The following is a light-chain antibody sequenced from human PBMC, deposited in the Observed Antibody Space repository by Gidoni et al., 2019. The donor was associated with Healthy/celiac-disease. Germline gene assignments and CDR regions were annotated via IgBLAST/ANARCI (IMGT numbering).Light chain of an antibody. CDR1: SGHSSYA. Sequence: QLVLTQSPSASASLGASVKLTCTLSSGHSSYAIAWHPQQPEKGPRYWMKLNSDGSHSKGDGIPDRFSGSSSGAARYLTISSLQSEDEADYYCQTWGTGILVFGGGTKLTVL. J-gene: IGLJ3*02. V-gene: IGLV4-69*01. CDR2: LNSDGSH. CDR3: QTWGTGILV.